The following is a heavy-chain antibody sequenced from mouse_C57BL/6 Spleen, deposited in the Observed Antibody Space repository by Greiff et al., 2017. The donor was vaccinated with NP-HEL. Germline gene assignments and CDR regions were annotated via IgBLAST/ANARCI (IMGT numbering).Heavy chain of an antibody. V-gene: IGHV6-6*01. J-gene: IGHJ1*03. CDR2: IRNKANNHAT. Sequence: EVKLEESGGGLVQPGGSMKLSCAASGFTFSDAWMDWVRQSPEKGLEWVAEIRNKANNHATYYAESVKGRFTISRDDSKSSVYLQMNSLRAEDTGMYYCTSPSIVTRYWYFDVWGTGTTVTVSS. CDR1: GFTFSDAW. CDR3: TSPSIVTRYWYFDV. D-gene: IGHD2-5*01.